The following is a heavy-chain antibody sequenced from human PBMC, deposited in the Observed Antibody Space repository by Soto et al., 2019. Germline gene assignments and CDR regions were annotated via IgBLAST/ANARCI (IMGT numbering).Heavy chain of an antibody. Sequence: SETLSLTCTGSGGSISSYYWSWIRQPPGKGLEWIGYIYYSGSTNYNPSLKSRVTISVDTSKNQFSLKLSSVTAADTAVYYCARDTLDILTGYQTPSYYYYGMDVWGQGTTVTVSS. V-gene: IGHV4-59*01. CDR1: GGSISSYY. CDR3: ARDTLDILTGYQTPSYYYYGMDV. CDR2: IYYSGST. D-gene: IGHD3-9*01. J-gene: IGHJ6*02.